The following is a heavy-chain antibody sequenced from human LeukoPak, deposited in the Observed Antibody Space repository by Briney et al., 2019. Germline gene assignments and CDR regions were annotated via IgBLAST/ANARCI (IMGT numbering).Heavy chain of an antibody. J-gene: IGHJ4*02. D-gene: IGHD6-19*01. Sequence: ASVKVSCKASGYTFTAYYMYWVRQAPGQGLEWMGWINPNSGGTNYAQKFQGRVTMTRDTSISTAYMELSRLRSDDTAVYYCARVRGRYSSGWYALGYWGQGTLATVSS. CDR3: ARVRGRYSSGWYALGY. V-gene: IGHV1-2*02. CDR1: GYTFTAYY. CDR2: INPNSGGT.